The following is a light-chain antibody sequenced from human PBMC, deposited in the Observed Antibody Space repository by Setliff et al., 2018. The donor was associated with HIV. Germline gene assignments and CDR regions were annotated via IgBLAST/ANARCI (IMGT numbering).Light chain of an antibody. V-gene: IGLV3-21*01. CDR2: YDS. J-gene: IGLJ2*01. Sequence: SYELTQPPSVSVAPGKTARITCGGNNIGSKSVHWYQQKPGQAPVLVISYDSDRPSGIPERFSGSNSGNTATLTISRVEAGDEADYYCQAWDSSTSVVFGGGTKVTVL. CDR1: NIGSKS. CDR3: QAWDSSTSVV.